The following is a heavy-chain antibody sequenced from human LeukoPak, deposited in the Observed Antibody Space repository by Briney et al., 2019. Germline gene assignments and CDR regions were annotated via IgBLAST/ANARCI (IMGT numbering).Heavy chain of an antibody. J-gene: IGHJ4*02. Sequence: PGVSLRLSCATSGFTFSSYAMRWVRQAAGKGLEWVSAISGSGGSTYYAHSVQGRFTISRDNSKNTLYLQMNSLRAEDTAVYSWAKGRNPHIVVVTAQGPFDYWGQGTLVTVSS. V-gene: IGHV3-23*01. CDR3: AKGRNPHIVVVTAQGPFDY. D-gene: IGHD2-21*02. CDR2: ISGSGGST. CDR1: GFTFSSYA.